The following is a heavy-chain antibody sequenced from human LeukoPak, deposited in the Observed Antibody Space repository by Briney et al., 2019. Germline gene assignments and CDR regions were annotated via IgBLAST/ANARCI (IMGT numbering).Heavy chain of an antibody. J-gene: IGHJ3*02. V-gene: IGHV3-30*18. CDR2: ISYDGSNK. CDR1: GFTFSSYG. CDR3: AKDGQFLDYGDFPGAFDI. D-gene: IGHD4-17*01. Sequence: PGGSLRLSCAASGFTFSSYGMHWVRQAPGKGLEWVAVISYDGSNKYYADSVKGRFTISRDNSKNTLYLQMNSLRAEDTAVYYCAKDGQFLDYGDFPGAFDIWGQGTMVTVSS.